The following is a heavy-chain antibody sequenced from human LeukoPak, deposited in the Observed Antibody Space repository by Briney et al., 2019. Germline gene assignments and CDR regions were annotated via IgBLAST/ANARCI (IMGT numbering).Heavy chain of an antibody. Sequence: GGSLRLSCAASGFTFSSYGMHWVRQAPGKGLEWVAFIRYDGSNKYYADSVKGRFTISRDNSKNTLYLQMNSLRAEDTAVYYCARGNQLLWAAFDIWGQGTMVTVSS. CDR2: IRYDGSNK. CDR1: GFTFSSYG. J-gene: IGHJ3*02. D-gene: IGHD2-2*01. V-gene: IGHV3-30*02. CDR3: ARGNQLLWAAFDI.